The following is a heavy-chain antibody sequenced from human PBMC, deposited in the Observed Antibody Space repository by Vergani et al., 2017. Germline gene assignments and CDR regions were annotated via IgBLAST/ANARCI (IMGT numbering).Heavy chain of an antibody. CDR2: TYYRSKWYN. J-gene: IGHJ4*02. CDR1: GDSVSSNSAA. CDR3: AREIFVSSSWYSEIDY. Sequence: QVQLQQSGPGLVKPSPTLSLTCAISGDSVSSNSAAWNWIRQSPSRGLEWLGRTYYRSKWYNDYAVSVKSRLTINPDPSKNQFSLQLNSVTPEDTAVYYCAREIFVSSSWYSEIDYWGQGTLVTVSS. V-gene: IGHV6-1*01. D-gene: IGHD6-13*01.